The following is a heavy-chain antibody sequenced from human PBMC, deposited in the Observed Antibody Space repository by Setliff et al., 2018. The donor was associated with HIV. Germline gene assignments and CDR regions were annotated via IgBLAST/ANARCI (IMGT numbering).Heavy chain of an antibody. Sequence: PGGSLRLSCETSGFTFSSYAMTWVRQAPGKGLEWVSGISWNSDSIAYADSVRGRFTISRDNAKNSLYMQMNSLRSEDTALYYCVRGSSGLAVWGKGTTVTVSS. D-gene: IGHD5-12*01. CDR3: VRGSSGLAV. J-gene: IGHJ6*04. V-gene: IGHV3-9*01. CDR2: ISWNSDSI. CDR1: GFTFSSYA.